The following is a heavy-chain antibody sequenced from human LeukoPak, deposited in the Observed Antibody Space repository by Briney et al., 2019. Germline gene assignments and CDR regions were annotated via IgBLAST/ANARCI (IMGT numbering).Heavy chain of an antibody. J-gene: IGHJ6*03. CDR1: GGSISSYY. V-gene: IGHV4-4*07. Sequence: SETLSLTCTVSGGSISSYYWSWIRQPAGKGLEWIGRIYTSGSTNYNPSLKSRVTMSVDTSKNQFSLKLSSVTAADTAVYYCARGMRQSGQQLYYYYYYMDVWGKGTTVTVSS. CDR2: IYTSGST. D-gene: IGHD6-13*01. CDR3: ARGMRQSGQQLYYYYYYMDV.